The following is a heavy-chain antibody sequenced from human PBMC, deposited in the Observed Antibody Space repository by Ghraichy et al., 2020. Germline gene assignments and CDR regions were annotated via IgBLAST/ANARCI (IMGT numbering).Heavy chain of an antibody. D-gene: IGHD6-6*01. Sequence: SETLSLTCTVSGGSISTYYWSWIRQPPGKGLEWVGYIYYSGSTNYNPSLKSRVTISVDTSNNQFSLKLTSVTAADTAVYYCARPYSTSSHGTFDLWGQGTMVTVSS. CDR3: ARPYSTSSHGTFDL. J-gene: IGHJ3*01. CDR2: IYYSGST. CDR1: GGSISTYY. V-gene: IGHV4-59*01.